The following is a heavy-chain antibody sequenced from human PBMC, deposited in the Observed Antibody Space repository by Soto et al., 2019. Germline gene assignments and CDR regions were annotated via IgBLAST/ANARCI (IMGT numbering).Heavy chain of an antibody. Sequence: QVQLQESGPGLVKPSETLSLICTVSGASISTYYWTWIRQTPGKRLEWVGDIFHTGVTTYNPSLKSRVTMTVDTSKKQISLKLSSVTATDTAVYYCAEAQPTFDVWGQGKMVTVSS. J-gene: IGHJ3*01. CDR1: GASISTYY. CDR3: AEAQPTFDV. V-gene: IGHV4-59*01. CDR2: IFHTGVT.